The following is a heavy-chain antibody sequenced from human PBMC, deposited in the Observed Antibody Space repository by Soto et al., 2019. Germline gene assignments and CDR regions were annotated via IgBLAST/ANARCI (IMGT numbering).Heavy chain of an antibody. J-gene: IGHJ6*04. V-gene: IGHV1-18*04. CDR3: ARKIGGALGDYYGMDV. Sequence: ASAKATCKASGYTVSSYRMSWVRQAPGQGLEWMGWISAYNGNTNYAQKLHARVTMTTDTSTITAYRELRSLRSDDKAVYYCARKIGGALGDYYGMDVWGKGTRVGVS. CDR1: GYTVSSYR. D-gene: IGHD3-16*01. CDR2: ISAYNGNT.